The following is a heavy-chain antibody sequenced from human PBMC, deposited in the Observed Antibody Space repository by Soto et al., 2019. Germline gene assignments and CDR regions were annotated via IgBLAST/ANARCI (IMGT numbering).Heavy chain of an antibody. V-gene: IGHV2-5*02. Sequence: QITLKESGPTLVKPTQTLTLTCTFSGFSLSTSGVGVGWIRQPPGKALEWLALIYWDDDKRYSPSLKSRLTITKDTSKTQVVLTMTNMDPVDTATYYCAHSIRYFDWLHRYFDYWGQGTLVTVSS. J-gene: IGHJ4*02. CDR3: AHSIRYFDWLHRYFDY. D-gene: IGHD3-9*01. CDR2: IYWDDDK. CDR1: GFSLSTSGVG.